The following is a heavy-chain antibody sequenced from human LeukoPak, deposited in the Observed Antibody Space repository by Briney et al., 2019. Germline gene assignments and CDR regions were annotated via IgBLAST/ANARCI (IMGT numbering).Heavy chain of an antibody. CDR1: GFTFRNYA. V-gene: IGHV3-23*01. CDR2: ISGSGGST. Sequence: GGSLRLSCAASGFTFRNYAMTWVRQAPGKGLEWVSAISGSGGSTYYADSVKGRFTISRDNSKNTLYLQMNSLRAEDTAVYYCAKDLSPVWFGELFYFDYWGQGTLVTVSS. D-gene: IGHD3-10*01. CDR3: AKDLSPVWFGELFYFDY. J-gene: IGHJ4*02.